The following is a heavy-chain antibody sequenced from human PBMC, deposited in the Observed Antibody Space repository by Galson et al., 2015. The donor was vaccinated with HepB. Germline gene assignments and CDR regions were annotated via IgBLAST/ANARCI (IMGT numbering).Heavy chain of an antibody. D-gene: IGHD6-6*01. CDR3: ARTMAARRGAFDI. Sequence: SLRLSCAASTFTVSSNYMNWVRQAPGKGLEWVSIIYSGGGTYYADSVKGRFTISRDNSKNMLYLQMNSLRAEDTAVYYCARTMAARRGAFDIWGQGTMVTVSS. J-gene: IGHJ3*02. CDR1: TFTVSSNY. V-gene: IGHV3-53*01. CDR2: IYSGGGT.